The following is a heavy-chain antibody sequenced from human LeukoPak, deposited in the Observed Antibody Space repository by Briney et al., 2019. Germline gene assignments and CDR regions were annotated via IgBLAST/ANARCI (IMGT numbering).Heavy chain of an antibody. CDR3: AKQMDHVYSSSWWWGFDY. D-gene: IGHD6-13*01. Sequence: GGSLRLSCAASGFTFSSYGMHWVRQAPGKGLEWVAVISYDGSNKYYADSVKGRFTISRDNSKNTLYLQMNSLRAEDTAVYYCAKQMDHVYSSSWWWGFDYWGQGTLVTVSS. CDR2: ISYDGSNK. V-gene: IGHV3-30*18. CDR1: GFTFSSYG. J-gene: IGHJ4*02.